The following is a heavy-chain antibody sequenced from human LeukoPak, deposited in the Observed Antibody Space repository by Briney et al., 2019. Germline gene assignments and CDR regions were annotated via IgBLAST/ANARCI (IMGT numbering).Heavy chain of an antibody. D-gene: IGHD1-1*01. CDR1: GGSFSGYY. J-gene: IGHJ4*02. CDR2: INHSGST. V-gene: IGHV4-34*01. Sequence: PSETLSLTCAVYGGSFSGYYWSWIRQPPGKGLEWIGEINHSGSTNYNPSLKSRVTISVDTSKNQFSPKLSSVTAADTAVYHCARLTGSRTQWNPLLGRYYFDYWGQGTLVTVSS. CDR3: ARLTGSRTQWNPLLGRYYFDY.